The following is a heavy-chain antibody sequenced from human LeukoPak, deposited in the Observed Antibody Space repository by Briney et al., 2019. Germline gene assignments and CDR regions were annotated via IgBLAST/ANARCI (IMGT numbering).Heavy chain of an antibody. D-gene: IGHD3-10*01. Sequence: PGGSLRLSCAASGFTFSSYAMSWVRQAPGKGLEWVSTISGSGGSTYYADSVKGRFTISRDNSKNTLYLQMNSLRAEDTAVYYCAKDRVGPKYYFDYWGQGTLVTVSS. CDR3: AKDRVGPKYYFDY. V-gene: IGHV3-23*01. J-gene: IGHJ4*02. CDR1: GFTFSSYA. CDR2: ISGSGGST.